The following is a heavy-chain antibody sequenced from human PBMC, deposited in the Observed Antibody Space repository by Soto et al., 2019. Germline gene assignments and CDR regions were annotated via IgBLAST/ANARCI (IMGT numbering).Heavy chain of an antibody. CDR1: GFTFSNAW. CDR3: TTGHELYYYDSRDPEGFDP. J-gene: IGHJ5*02. D-gene: IGHD3-22*01. V-gene: IGHV3-15*01. CDR2: IKSKTDGGTT. Sequence: GGSLRLSCAASGFTFSNAWVSWVRQAPGKGLEWVGRIKSKTDGGTTDYAAPVKSRFTISRDQSKNTLYLQMNSLKPEDTAVNYCTTGHELYYYDSRDPEGFDPWGQGTLVTVSS.